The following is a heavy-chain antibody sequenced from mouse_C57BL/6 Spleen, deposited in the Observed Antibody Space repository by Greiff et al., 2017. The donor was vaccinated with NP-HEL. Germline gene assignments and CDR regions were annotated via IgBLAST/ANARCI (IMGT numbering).Heavy chain of an antibody. J-gene: IGHJ4*01. CDR3: ARWVLRFPYAMDY. V-gene: IGHV1-26*01. D-gene: IGHD1-1*01. Sequence: EVQLQQSGPELVKPGASVKISCKASGYTFTDYYMNWVKQSHGKSLEWIGDINPNNGGTSYNQKFKGKATLTVDKSSSTAYMELRSLTSEDSAVYYCARWVLRFPYAMDYWGQGTSVTVSS. CDR1: GYTFTDYY. CDR2: INPNNGGT.